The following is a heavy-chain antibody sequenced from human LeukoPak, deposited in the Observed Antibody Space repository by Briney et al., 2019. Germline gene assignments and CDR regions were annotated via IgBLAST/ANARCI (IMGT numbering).Heavy chain of an antibody. Sequence: SETLSLTCTVSGGSISSYYWSWIRQPPGKGLEWIGYIYYSGSTNYNPSLKSRVTISVDTSKNQFSLKLSSVTAADTAVYYCARDSSGQQLAFDYGGQGTLVTVSS. J-gene: IGHJ4*02. D-gene: IGHD6-13*01. CDR2: IYYSGST. V-gene: IGHV4-59*01. CDR3: ARDSSGQQLAFDY. CDR1: GGSISSYY.